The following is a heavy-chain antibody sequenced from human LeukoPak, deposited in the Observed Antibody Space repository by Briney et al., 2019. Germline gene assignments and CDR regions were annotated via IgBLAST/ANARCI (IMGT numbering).Heavy chain of an antibody. J-gene: IGHJ4*02. D-gene: IGHD5-12*01. CDR2: IYYTGNT. CDR3: ARSPGWLPDY. V-gene: IGHV4-59*01. CDR1: GGSISGFF. Sequence: PSXTLSLTCTVSGGSISGFFWNWIRQPPGKGLEWIGYIYYTGNTNYNPSLKNRVTISVDTSKNQLSLKLTSVTAADTAAYYCARSPGWLPDYWGQGTLVTVXS.